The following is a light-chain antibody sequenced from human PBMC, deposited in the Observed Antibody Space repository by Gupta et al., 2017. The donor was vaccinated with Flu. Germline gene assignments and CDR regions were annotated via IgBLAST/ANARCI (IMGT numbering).Light chain of an antibody. J-gene: IGKJ1*01. V-gene: IGKV3-11*01. Sequence: EIVLTQSPATLSLSPGERVTLSCRASQSVSRYLNWYQQKPGQAPRLLIYDASNRATGIPARFSGSGSGTDFTLIISSLEPEDFGVYYCQQRIDWGWTFGQGTKVEIK. CDR3: QQRIDWGWT. CDR2: DAS. CDR1: QSVSRY.